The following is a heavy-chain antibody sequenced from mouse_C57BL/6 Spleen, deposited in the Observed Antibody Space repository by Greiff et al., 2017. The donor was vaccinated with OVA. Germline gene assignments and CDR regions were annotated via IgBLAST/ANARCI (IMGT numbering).Heavy chain of an antibody. CDR1: GFTFSDYY. Sequence: DVHLVESEGGLVQPGSSMKLSCTASGFTFSDYYMAWVRQVPEKGLEWVANINYDGSSTYYLDSLKSRFIISRDNAKNILYLQMSSLKSEDTATYYCAREGGLGFDYWGQGTTLTVSS. D-gene: IGHD2-4*01. J-gene: IGHJ2*01. CDR2: INYDGSST. CDR3: AREGGLGFDY. V-gene: IGHV5-16*01.